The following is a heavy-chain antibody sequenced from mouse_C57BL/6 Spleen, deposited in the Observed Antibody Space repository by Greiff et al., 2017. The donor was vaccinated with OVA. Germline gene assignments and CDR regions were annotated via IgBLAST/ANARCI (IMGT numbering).Heavy chain of an antibody. D-gene: IGHD1-1*01. Sequence: VQLQQSGPELVKPGASVKISCKASGYTFTDYYMNWVKQSHGKSLEWIGDINPNNGGTSYNQKFKGKATLTVDKSSSTAYMELRSLTSEDSAVYYCARSPSLYYGSSYFDYWGQGTTLTVSS. CDR3: ARSPSLYYGSSYFDY. CDR1: GYTFTDYY. CDR2: INPNNGGT. V-gene: IGHV1-26*01. J-gene: IGHJ2*01.